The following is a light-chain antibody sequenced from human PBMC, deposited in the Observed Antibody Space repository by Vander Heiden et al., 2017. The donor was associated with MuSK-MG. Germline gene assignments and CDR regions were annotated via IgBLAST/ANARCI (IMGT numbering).Light chain of an antibody. Sequence: SYELTQPPSVSVSPGQTASITCSGDKLGDKYACWYQQKPGQSPGLVIYQDSKRPSGIPERFSGSNSGNTATLTISGTQSMDEADYYCPAWDSSTVVFGGGTKLTVL. J-gene: IGLJ2*01. V-gene: IGLV3-1*01. CDR1: KLGDKY. CDR2: QDS. CDR3: PAWDSSTVV.